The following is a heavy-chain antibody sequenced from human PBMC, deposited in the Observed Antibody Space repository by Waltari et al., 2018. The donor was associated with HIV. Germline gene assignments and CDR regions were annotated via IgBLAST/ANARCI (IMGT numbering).Heavy chain of an antibody. Sequence: EVQLVESGGVVVQPGGSLRPSCAASGFTFDDYAMHWVRQAPGDGLEWVSLSSGDVGSTYYADTVKCRFTISRDNSKNSLYLQMNSLRAEDTALYYCSTYGDSEAFDSWGQGTMVTVSS. V-gene: IGHV3-43D*03. CDR1: GFTFDDYA. CDR3: STYGDSEAFDS. CDR2: SSGDVGST. J-gene: IGHJ3*02. D-gene: IGHD4-17*01.